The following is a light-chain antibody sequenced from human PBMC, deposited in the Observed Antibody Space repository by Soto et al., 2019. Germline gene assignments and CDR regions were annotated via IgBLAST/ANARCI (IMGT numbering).Light chain of an antibody. CDR3: QQYNDWPRT. Sequence: EIMMSQSPDTLSVSPGERVALSCRASRGISRYLAWYQQKPGQVPRLLMYHASTRATGIPDRFSGSGSGTQFTLTITSLQSEDFAFYYCQQYNDWPRTFGQGTKVEIK. CDR1: RGISRY. V-gene: IGKV3-15*01. CDR2: HAS. J-gene: IGKJ1*01.